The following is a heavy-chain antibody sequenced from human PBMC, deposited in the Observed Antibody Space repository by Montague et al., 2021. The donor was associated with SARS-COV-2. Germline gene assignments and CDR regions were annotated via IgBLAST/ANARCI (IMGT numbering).Heavy chain of an antibody. V-gene: IGHV4-34*01. J-gene: IGHJ5*02. CDR2: INHSGST. CDR3: ARGADYDFWSGFLRYKWFDP. D-gene: IGHD3-3*01. Sequence: SETLSLTCAVYGGSLSGYYWAWIRQTPAKGLEWMGEINHSGSTNYNPSLKSRLTISVDTSKKQFSLKLNSMTAADTAVYYCARGADYDFWSGFLRYKWFDPWGLGTPVIVSS. CDR1: GGSLSGYY.